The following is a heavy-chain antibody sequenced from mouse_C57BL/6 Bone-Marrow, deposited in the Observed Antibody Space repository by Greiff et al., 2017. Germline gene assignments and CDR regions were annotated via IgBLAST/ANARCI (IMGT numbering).Heavy chain of an antibody. Sequence: EVMLVESGGGLVKPGGSLKLSCAASGFTFSSYAMSWVRQTPEKRLEWVATISDGGSYTYYPDNVKGRFTISRDNAKNNQYLQMSHLKSEDTAMDYCARDRRLRRRFAYWGQGTLVTVSA. CDR1: GFTFSSYA. J-gene: IGHJ3*01. V-gene: IGHV5-4*01. D-gene: IGHD2-4*01. CDR2: ISDGGSYT. CDR3: ARDRRLRRRFAY.